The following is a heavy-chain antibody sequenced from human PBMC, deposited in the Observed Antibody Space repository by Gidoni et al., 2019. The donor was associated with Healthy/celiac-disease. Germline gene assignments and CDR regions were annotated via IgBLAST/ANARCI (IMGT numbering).Heavy chain of an antibody. D-gene: IGHD6-6*01. V-gene: IGHV3-33*01. CDR1: GFSFRSYG. CDR2: IWYDGSNK. J-gene: IGHJ6*02. CDR3: ARDRVAYISSSDGMDV. Sequence: QVKLVESGGGVVQPERSLRLSCVASGFSFRSYGMHWVRQAPGKGLEWLSVIWYDGSNKYYADSVKGRFTISRDNSKNTLYLQMNSLRAEDTAVYYCARDRVAYISSSDGMDVWGQGTTVTVSS.